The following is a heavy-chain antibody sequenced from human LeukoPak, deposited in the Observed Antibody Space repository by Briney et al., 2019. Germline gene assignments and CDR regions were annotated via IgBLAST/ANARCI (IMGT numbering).Heavy chain of an antibody. V-gene: IGHV1-24*01. CDR2: FDPEDGET. CDR3: ARVFYVWGSYRYFESALDI. CDR1: GYTLTELS. Sequence: ASVKVSCKVSGYTLTELSMHWVRQAPGKGLEWMGGFDPEDGETIYAQKFQGRVTMTEDTSTDTAYMELSSLRSEDSAVYYCARVFYVWGSYRYFESALDIWGQGTMVTVSS. J-gene: IGHJ3*02. D-gene: IGHD3-16*02.